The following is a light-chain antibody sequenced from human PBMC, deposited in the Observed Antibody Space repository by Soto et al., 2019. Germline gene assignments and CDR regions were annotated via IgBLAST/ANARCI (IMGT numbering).Light chain of an antibody. J-gene: IGLJ2*01. CDR1: SSDVGGYKY. CDR3: TSYTSRSNVV. Sequence: QSALTQPASVSGSPGQSITISCTGTSSDVGGYKYVSWYQQHPGKAPKLMIYEVSNRPSGVSNRFSGSKSDNTASLVISGLQAEDEAEYYCTSYTSRSNVVFGGGTKRTVL. CDR2: EVS. V-gene: IGLV2-14*01.